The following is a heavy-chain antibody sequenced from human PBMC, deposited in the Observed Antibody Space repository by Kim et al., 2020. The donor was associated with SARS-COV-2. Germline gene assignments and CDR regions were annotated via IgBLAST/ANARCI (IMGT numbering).Heavy chain of an antibody. D-gene: IGHD3-22*01. J-gene: IGHJ5*02. CDR3: ARVVNYYDSSGSSECWFGP. CDR2: IYYSGST. Sequence: SETLSLTCTVSGGSISSGGYYWSWIRQHPGKGLEWIGYIYYSGSTYYNPSLKSRVTISVDTSKNQFSLKLSSVTAADTAVYYCARVVNYYDSSGSSECWFGPWGQGTLVTVSS. V-gene: IGHV4-31*03. CDR1: GGSISSGGYY.